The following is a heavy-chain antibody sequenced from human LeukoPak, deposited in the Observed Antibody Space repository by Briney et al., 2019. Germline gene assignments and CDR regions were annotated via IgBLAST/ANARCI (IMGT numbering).Heavy chain of an antibody. CDR3: ARDDYYGSGRH. V-gene: IGHV1-2*02. D-gene: IGHD3-10*01. CDR2: INPNSGCT. Sequence: ASVKVSCKASGYTFTGYYMHWVRQAPGQGLEWMGWINPNSGCTNYAQKFQGRVTMTRDTSISTAYMELSRLRSDDTAVYYCARDDYYGSGRHWGQGTLVTVSS. CDR1: GYTFTGYY. J-gene: IGHJ1*01.